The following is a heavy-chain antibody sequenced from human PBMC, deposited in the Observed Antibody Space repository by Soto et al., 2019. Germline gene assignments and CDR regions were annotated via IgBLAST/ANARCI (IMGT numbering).Heavy chain of an antibody. CDR2: VYYSGAT. J-gene: IGHJ6*02. CDR1: GDSMTDNY. CDR3: ARAMGDWGTYYYYYGMDV. Sequence: SETLSLTCTVSGDSMTDNYWGWIRQPPGKGLEWIGYVYYSGATNYNPSLKSRVSMSPDPSRNQFSLKLTSVTAADTAVYYCARAMGDWGTYYYYYGMDVWGQGTMVTVSS. V-gene: IGHV4-59*01. D-gene: IGHD3-16*01.